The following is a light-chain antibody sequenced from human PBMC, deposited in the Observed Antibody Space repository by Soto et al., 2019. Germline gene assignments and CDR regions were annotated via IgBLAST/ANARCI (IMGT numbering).Light chain of an antibody. V-gene: IGLV2-14*01. Sequence: QSVLTQPASVSGSPGQSITISCTGTSSDVGGYNYVSWYQQHPGKAPKLMIYGVGNRPSGVSNRFSGSKSGNTASLTISGLQPKDEADYYCCSYTSSSTRVFGTGTKVTVL. J-gene: IGLJ1*01. CDR1: SSDVGGYNY. CDR2: GVG. CDR3: CSYTSSSTRV.